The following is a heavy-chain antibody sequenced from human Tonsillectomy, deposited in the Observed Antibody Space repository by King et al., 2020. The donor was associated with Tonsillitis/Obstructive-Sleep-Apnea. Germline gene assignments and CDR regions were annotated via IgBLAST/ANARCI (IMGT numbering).Heavy chain of an antibody. Sequence: QLVQSGAEVKKPGSSVKVSCKASGGTFSRYAISWVRQAPGQGLEWMGRIISILNIPNYAQKFQGRVTITADKSTNTAYMELSNLPSEDTAVDYCARESTSNYYYYMDVWGKGTTVTVSS. CDR3: ARESTSNYYYYMDV. D-gene: IGHD6-6*01. CDR1: GGTFSRYA. J-gene: IGHJ6*03. V-gene: IGHV1-69*09. CDR2: IISILNIP.